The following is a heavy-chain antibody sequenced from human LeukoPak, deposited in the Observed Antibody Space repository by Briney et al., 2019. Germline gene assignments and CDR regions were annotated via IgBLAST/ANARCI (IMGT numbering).Heavy chain of an antibody. V-gene: IGHV3-30*02. D-gene: IGHD2-21*02. CDR3: AKGDTS. J-gene: IGHJ5*02. CDR1: GFNFSRYD. CDR2: IRYDGSNK. Sequence: GGSLRLSCAASGFNFSRYDMHWVRQAPGKGLEWVAFIRYDGSNKYYADSVKGQFNISRDNFKNTSYLQMNSLRVEDTAVYYCAKGDTSWGQGTLVTVSS.